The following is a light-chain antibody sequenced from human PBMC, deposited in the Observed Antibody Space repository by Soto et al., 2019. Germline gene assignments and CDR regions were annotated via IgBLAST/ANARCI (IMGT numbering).Light chain of an antibody. CDR3: QQYNILLWT. CDR2: GAS. Sequence: EIVMTKSLSTLSVTPGEGATLSCRASQSVSSKLAWYQQKPGQAPRLLIYGASTRATGIPARFSGSGSGTEFTLIISCLQSEDSAVYYCQQYNILLWTFGQGTKVDI. CDR1: QSVSSK. V-gene: IGKV3-15*01. J-gene: IGKJ1*01.